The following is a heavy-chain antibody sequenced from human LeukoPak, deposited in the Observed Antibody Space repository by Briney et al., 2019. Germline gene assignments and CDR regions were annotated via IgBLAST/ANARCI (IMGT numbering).Heavy chain of an antibody. V-gene: IGHV4-38-2*02. CDR2: IYHIGST. D-gene: IGHD3-10*01. CDR1: GYSISSGYY. J-gene: IGHJ6*03. Sequence: SETLSLTCTVSGYSISSGYYWGWIRQPPGKGLEWIGSIYHIGSTYDNPSLKSRLTISVDTSKNQFSLKLSSVTAADTAVYYCARGNPSYGSGTYYRPLEPNYMDVWGKGTTVTVSS. CDR3: ARGNPSYGSGTYYRPLEPNYMDV.